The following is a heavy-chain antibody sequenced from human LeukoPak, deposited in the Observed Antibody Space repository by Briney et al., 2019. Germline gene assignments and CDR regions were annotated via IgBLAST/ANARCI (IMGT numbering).Heavy chain of an antibody. Sequence: ASAKVSCKASGYTFTSYDINWVRQATGQGLEWMGWMNPNSGNTGYAQKFQGRVTITGNTSISTAYMELSSLRSEDAAVYYCARAHVYYYYMDVWGKGTTVTVSS. CDR2: MNPNSGNT. J-gene: IGHJ6*03. CDR3: ARAHVYYYYMDV. V-gene: IGHV1-8*03. CDR1: GYTFTSYD.